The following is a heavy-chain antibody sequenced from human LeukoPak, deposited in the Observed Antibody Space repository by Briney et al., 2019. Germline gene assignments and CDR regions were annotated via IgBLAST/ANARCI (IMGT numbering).Heavy chain of an antibody. CDR2: ISAYNGNT. V-gene: IGHV1-18*01. CDR3: AREASSSWAHNWFDP. J-gene: IGHJ5*02. D-gene: IGHD6-13*01. CDR1: GYTFTSYG. Sequence: ASVKVSCKASGYTFTSYGISWVRQAPGQGLEWMGWISAYNGNTNYAQKLQGRVTMTTDTSTSTAYMELRSLRSDDTAVYYCAREASSSWAHNWFDPWGQGTLVTVSS.